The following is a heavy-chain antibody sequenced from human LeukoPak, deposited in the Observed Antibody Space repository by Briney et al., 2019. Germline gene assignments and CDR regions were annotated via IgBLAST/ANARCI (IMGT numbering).Heavy chain of an antibody. J-gene: IGHJ4*02. CDR2: INPNSGGT. D-gene: IGHD5-18*01. Sequence: GASVKVSCKASGYTFTSYGISWVRQAPGQGLEWMGWINPNSGGTNYAQKFQGRVIMTRDTSISTAYMELSRLRSDDTAVYYCAREEDSYGYSFFDYWGQGTLVTVSS. CDR3: AREEDSYGYSFFDY. CDR1: GYTFTSYG. V-gene: IGHV1-2*02.